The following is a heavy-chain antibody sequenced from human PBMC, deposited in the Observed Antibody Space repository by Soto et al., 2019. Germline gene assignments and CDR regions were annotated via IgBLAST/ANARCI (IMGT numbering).Heavy chain of an antibody. Sequence: SETLSLTCAVSGGSISSSNWWNWVRQPPGKGLEWIGEIHHSGSTNYNPSLKSRVTISVDKSKNQFSLKLNSVTAADTAVYYCARVRQGCSSTSCYFDPWGQGTLVTAPQ. CDR2: IHHSGST. V-gene: IGHV4-4*02. D-gene: IGHD2-2*01. CDR1: GGSISSSNW. CDR3: ARVRQGCSSTSCYFDP. J-gene: IGHJ5*02.